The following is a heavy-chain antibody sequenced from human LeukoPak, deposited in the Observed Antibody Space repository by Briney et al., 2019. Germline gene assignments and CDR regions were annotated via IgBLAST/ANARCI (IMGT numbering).Heavy chain of an antibody. CDR2: IIPIFGTA. J-gene: IGHJ5*02. Sequence: ASVKVSCKASGGTFSSYAISWVRQAPGQGLEWMGGIIPIFGTANYAQKFQGRVTITADKSTSTAYMELSSLRSEDTAVYYCARDDEEFGELSWFDPWGQGTLVTVSS. V-gene: IGHV1-69*06. CDR3: ARDDEEFGELSWFDP. D-gene: IGHD3-10*01. CDR1: GGTFSSYA.